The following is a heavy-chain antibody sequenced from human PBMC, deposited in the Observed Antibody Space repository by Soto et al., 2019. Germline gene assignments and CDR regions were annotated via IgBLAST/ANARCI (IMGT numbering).Heavy chain of an antibody. V-gene: IGHV3-23*01. CDR3: AKDNGNYGSGSFSH. D-gene: IGHD3-10*01. CDR1: GFTFGSYA. Sequence: EVQLLESGGGLVQPGGSLRLSCAASGFTFGSYAMSWVRQAPGKGLEWVSLISGTGDSSEYANSAKGRFTISRDYSKTTVFLQMNSLRAEDTAVYFCAKDNGNYGSGSFSHWGQGTLVTVSS. CDR2: ISGTGDSS. J-gene: IGHJ4*02.